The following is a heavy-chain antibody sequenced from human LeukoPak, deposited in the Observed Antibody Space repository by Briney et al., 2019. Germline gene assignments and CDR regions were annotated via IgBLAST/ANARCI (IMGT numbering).Heavy chain of an antibody. D-gene: IGHD1/OR15-1a*01. Sequence: GGSLRLSCAASGFTFSSYWMHWVRQAPGKGLVWVSRINSDGSSTSYADSVKGRFTISRDNAKNTLYLQMNSLRAEDTAVYYCARATQYFRTTIDYWGQGTLVTVSS. CDR1: GFTFSSYW. J-gene: IGHJ4*02. CDR3: ARATQYFRTTIDY. V-gene: IGHV3-74*01. CDR2: INSDGSST.